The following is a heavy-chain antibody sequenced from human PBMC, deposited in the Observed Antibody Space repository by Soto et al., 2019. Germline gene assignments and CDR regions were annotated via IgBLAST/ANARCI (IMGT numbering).Heavy chain of an antibody. D-gene: IGHD2-21*02. CDR2: IKQDGSEK. CDR1: GLTFRSYW. V-gene: IGHV3-7*01. Sequence: GGSLRLSCAASGLTFRSYWMHWVRQAPGKGMEWVANIKQDGSEKYYVDSVKGRITISRENAKTSLYLQMNSLRAEDTAVFYCARDWAYCGGVCFSDGWDYYYYGMDVWGQGTTVTGSS. J-gene: IGHJ6*02. CDR3: ARDWAYCGGVCFSDGWDYYYYGMDV.